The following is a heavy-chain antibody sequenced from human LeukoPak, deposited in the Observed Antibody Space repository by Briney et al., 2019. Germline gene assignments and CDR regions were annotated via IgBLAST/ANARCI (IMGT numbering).Heavy chain of an antibody. CDR1: GITFSNYA. V-gene: IGHV3-53*01. D-gene: IGHD2-21*01. CDR3: ARVYSLMDRAEYYFDS. CDR2: IYSGGGT. Sequence: GGSLRLSCVASGITFSNYAVSWVRQAPGKGLEWVSVIYSGGGTNSADSVKGRFTISRDNSKNTLYLQMNSLRAEDTAVYYCARVYSLMDRAEYYFDSWGQGTLVTVSS. J-gene: IGHJ4*02.